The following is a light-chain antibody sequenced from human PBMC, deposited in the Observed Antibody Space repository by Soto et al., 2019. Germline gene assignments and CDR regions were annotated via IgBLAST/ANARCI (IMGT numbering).Light chain of an antibody. J-gene: IGKJ1*01. CDR2: GAS. V-gene: IGKV3-15*01. CDR3: QQYRSWPRT. CDR1: QSVDIS. Sequence: PGERVTLSGRASQSVDISLAWYQQKPGQAPRLLIYGASTSATDMPGTFSGRGSGTEFTLTISSLRPEDFGVYYCQQYRSWPRTFGQGNKVEIK.